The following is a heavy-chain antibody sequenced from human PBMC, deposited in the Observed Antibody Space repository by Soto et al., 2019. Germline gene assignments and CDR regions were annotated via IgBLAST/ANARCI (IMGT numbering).Heavy chain of an antibody. CDR1: GYTFINYY. V-gene: IGHV1-46*03. CDR3: VRATAARQRDYSYHYYLHI. J-gene: IGHJ6*03. CDR2: INPNGGST. Sequence: QVQLVQSGAEVKKPGASVKVSCKASGYTFINYYIHWVRQAPGQGLEWRGGINPNGGSTVYAQKFQGRVTLTRDTSTSTVYVELSSLRSDDTAVYFCVRATAARQRDYSYHYYLHIWGKGTTVTVSS. D-gene: IGHD6-6*01.